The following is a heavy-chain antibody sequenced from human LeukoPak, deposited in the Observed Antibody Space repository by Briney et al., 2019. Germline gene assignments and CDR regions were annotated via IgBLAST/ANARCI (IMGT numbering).Heavy chain of an antibody. CDR1: GFTFSTKN. V-gene: IGHV3-48*04. CDR2: ITSDINNI. CDR3: VLGCYDSPYLVFDY. Sequence: GGSLRLSCAASGFTFSTKNMNWVRQAPGKGLEWLAYITSDINNINYADSVKGRFTISRANAKHSLYLQMNSMIAEDPAVYYCVLGCYDSPYLVFDYWGQGTLVTVFS. J-gene: IGHJ4*02. D-gene: IGHD3-22*01.